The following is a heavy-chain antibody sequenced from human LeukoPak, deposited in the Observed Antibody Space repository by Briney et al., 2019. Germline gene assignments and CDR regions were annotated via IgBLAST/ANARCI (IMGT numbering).Heavy chain of an antibody. V-gene: IGHV1-2*02. D-gene: IGHD3-22*01. CDR1: GYTFTGYY. Sequence: ASVKVSCTASGYTFTGYYMHWVRQAPGQGLEWMGWINPNSGGTNYAQKFQGRVTMTRDTSISTAYMELSRLRSDDTAVYYCARDRRVYYDSSGYSWWSFDYWGQGTLVTVSS. CDR3: ARDRRVYYDSSGYSWWSFDY. J-gene: IGHJ4*02. CDR2: INPNSGGT.